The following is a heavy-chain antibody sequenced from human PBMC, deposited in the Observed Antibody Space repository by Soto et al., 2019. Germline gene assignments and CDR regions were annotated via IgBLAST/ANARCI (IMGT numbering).Heavy chain of an antibody. D-gene: IGHD6-6*01. CDR3: AGQKSSSPFFDY. Sequence: SETLSLTCTVSGGSISSYYWSWIRQPPGKGLEWIGDIYNSGRTNYNPSLKSRVIISLDPSNNQFSLKLSSVTAADTAVYYCAGQKSSSPFFDYWGQGTLVTVSS. J-gene: IGHJ4*02. CDR1: GGSISSYY. CDR2: IYNSGRT. V-gene: IGHV4-59*01.